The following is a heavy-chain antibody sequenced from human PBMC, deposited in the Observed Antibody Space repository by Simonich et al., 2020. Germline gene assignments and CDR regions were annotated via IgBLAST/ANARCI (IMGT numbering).Heavy chain of an antibody. V-gene: IGHV3-23*01. CDR3: AKDLGERITMIVVVIDAFDI. CDR2: ISGSGGST. D-gene: IGHD3-22*01. Sequence: GGGLVQPGGSLRLSCAASGFTFSSYAMSWVRQAPGKGLEWVAAISGSGGSTYYADSVKGRLTISRDNSKNTLYQQMNSLRAEDTAVYYCAKDLGERITMIVVVIDAFDIWGQGTMVTVSS. J-gene: IGHJ3*02. CDR1: GFTFSSYA.